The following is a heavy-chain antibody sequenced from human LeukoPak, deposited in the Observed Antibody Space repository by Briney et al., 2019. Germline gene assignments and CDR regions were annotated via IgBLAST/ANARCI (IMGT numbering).Heavy chain of an antibody. Sequence: GGSLRLSCAASGFTFSSYVMHWVRQAPGKGLEWVAIISYDGSNEYYADSVKGRFTISRDNSKNTLYLQMNSLRAEDTAVYYCAKDLRKSLLRWYYFDYWGQGTLVTVSS. CDR1: GFTFSSYV. J-gene: IGHJ4*02. V-gene: IGHV3-30*04. CDR2: ISYDGSNE. CDR3: AKDLRKSLLRWYYFDY. D-gene: IGHD4-23*01.